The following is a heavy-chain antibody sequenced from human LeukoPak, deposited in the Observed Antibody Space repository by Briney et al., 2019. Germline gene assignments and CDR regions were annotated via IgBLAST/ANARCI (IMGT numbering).Heavy chain of an antibody. CDR3: VREAAVGYYFDS. D-gene: IGHD1-26*01. CDR1: RGSISKYF. Sequence: SETLSLTCTVPRGSISKYFWNWIRQPPGKGLEWLGYISFSGNTNYNSSLKSRITISVDPSKNQFFLNLTSPTAADTAVYYCVREAAVGYYFDSWGQGTLVTVSS. J-gene: IGHJ4*02. V-gene: IGHV4-59*01. CDR2: ISFSGNT.